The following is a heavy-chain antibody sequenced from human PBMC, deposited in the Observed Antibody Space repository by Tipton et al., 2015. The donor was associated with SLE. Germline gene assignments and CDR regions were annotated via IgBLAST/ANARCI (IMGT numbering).Heavy chain of an antibody. D-gene: IGHD2-15*01. CDR3: ARGLGVVVAVAFDI. CDR1: GGSISSSSYY. V-gene: IGHV4-61*09. J-gene: IGHJ3*02. Sequence: TLSLTCTVSGGSISSSSYYWGWIRQPAGKGLEWIGYIYTSGSTNYNPSLKSRVTISVDTSKNQFSLKLSSVTAADTAVYYCARGLGVVVAVAFDIWGQGTMVTVSS. CDR2: IYTSGST.